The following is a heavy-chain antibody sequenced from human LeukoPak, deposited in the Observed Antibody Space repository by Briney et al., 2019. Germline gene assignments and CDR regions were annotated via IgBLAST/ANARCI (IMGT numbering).Heavy chain of an antibody. D-gene: IGHD4-17*01. CDR1: GITFSSYG. V-gene: IGHV3-30*02. J-gene: IGHJ4*02. Sequence: GGSLRLSCAASGITFSSYGMHWVRQAPGKGLECVAFIRYDGSNKYYADSVKGRFTISRDNSKNTLYLQMNSLRAEDTAVYYCAKNRPWGDYVFDSWGQGTLVTVSS. CDR3: AKNRPWGDYVFDS. CDR2: IRYDGSNK.